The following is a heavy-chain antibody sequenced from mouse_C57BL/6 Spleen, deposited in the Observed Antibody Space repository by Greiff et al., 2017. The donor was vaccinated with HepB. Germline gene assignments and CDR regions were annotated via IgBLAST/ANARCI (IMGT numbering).Heavy chain of an antibody. J-gene: IGHJ4*01. CDR1: GYTFTSYW. V-gene: IGHV1-55*01. CDR3: ARVYYDYDRGMDY. CDR2: IYPGSGST. D-gene: IGHD2-4*01. Sequence: VQLQQSGAELVKPGASVKMSCKASGYTFTSYWITWVKQRPGQGLEWIGDIYPGSGSTNYNEKFKSKATLTVDTSSSTAYMQISSLTSEDSAVYYCARVYYDYDRGMDYWGQGTSVTVSS.